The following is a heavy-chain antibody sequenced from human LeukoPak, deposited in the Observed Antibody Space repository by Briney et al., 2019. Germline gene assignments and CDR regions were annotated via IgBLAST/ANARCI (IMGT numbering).Heavy chain of an antibody. CDR1: GGSISSYY. Sequence: SETLSLTCTVSGGSISSYYWSWIRQPPGKGLEWIGYIYYSGSTNYNPSLKSRVTISVDRSKNQFSLKLSSVTAADTAVYYCARENVVAARGFDYWGQGTLVTVSS. D-gene: IGHD6-6*01. CDR3: ARENVVAARGFDY. J-gene: IGHJ4*02. V-gene: IGHV4-59*12. CDR2: IYYSGST.